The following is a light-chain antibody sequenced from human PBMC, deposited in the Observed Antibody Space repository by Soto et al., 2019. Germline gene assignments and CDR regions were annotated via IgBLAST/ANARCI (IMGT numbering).Light chain of an antibody. CDR3: SSYTSSSTLYV. Sequence: QSVLTQPASVSGSPGQSITISCAGTSSDIGGYNYVSWYQQHPGKAPKVMIYEVSNRPSGVSNRFSGSKSGNTASLTNSGLQAEDEADYYCSSYTSSSTLYVFGSGTKVTVL. J-gene: IGLJ1*01. V-gene: IGLV2-14*01. CDR2: EVS. CDR1: SSDIGGYNY.